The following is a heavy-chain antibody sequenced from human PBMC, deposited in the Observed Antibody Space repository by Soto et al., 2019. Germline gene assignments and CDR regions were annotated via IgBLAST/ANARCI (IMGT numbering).Heavy chain of an antibody. CDR2: MNPYTGKA. CDR3: ARRKERSGPNYFDY. Sequence: ASVKVSCKASGYTFTTYDINWVRQAPGQGLEWMGWMNPYTGKAGYAQKFQGRVTMTRDNSISTAYMELSSLRSEDTAVYYCARRKERSGPNYFDYWGLGTLVTVSS. V-gene: IGHV1-8*01. D-gene: IGHD6-25*01. CDR1: GYTFTTYD. J-gene: IGHJ4*02.